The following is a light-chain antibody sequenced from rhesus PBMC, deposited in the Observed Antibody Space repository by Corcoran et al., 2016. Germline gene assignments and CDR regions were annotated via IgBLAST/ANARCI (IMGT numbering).Light chain of an antibody. Sequence: DIQMTQSPSSLSASIGDRVTITCQASQGISNWLAWYQQKPGKAPKLLIYGASSLQSGVPSRVSGSGSWTEFPLTISSLQPEDFATYYCQQHNSNPLTFGGGTKVELK. CDR3: QQHNSNPLT. CDR1: QGISNW. V-gene: IGKV1-33*02. J-gene: IGKJ4*01. CDR2: GAS.